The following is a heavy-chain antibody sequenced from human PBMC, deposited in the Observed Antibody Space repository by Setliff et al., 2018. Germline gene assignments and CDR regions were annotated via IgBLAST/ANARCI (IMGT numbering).Heavy chain of an antibody. J-gene: IGHJ4*02. CDR3: ARAVSGYDYHYFDK. CDR1: GYTFTGYY. V-gene: IGHV1-2*02. CDR2: MNPNTGGT. Sequence: GASVTVSCKASGYTFTGYYMHWVRQAPGQGLEWMGWMNPNTGGTTYAQAFQARITMTRDTSISTAYMELSRLTSDDSAVYYCARAVSGYDYHYFDKWGQGTLVTVSS. D-gene: IGHD5-12*01.